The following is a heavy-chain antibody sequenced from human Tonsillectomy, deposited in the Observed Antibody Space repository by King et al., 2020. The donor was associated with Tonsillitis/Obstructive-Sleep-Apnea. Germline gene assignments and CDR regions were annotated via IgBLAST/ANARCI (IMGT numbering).Heavy chain of an antibody. CDR3: AKRRGYSYGYYFEY. J-gene: IGHJ4*02. CDR1: GGSISSYY. CDR2: IYYSGST. V-gene: IGHV4-59*01. Sequence: VQLQESGPGLVKPSETLSLTCTVSGGSISSYYWSWIRQPPGKGLEWIAYIYYSGSTNYNPSLKSRVTISVDTSKNQFSLKLSSVTAADTAVYYCAKRRGYSYGYYFEYWGQGILVTVSS. D-gene: IGHD5-18*01.